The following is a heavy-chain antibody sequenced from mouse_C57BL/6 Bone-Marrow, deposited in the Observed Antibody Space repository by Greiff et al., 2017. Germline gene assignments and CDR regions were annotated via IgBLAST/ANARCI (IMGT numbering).Heavy chain of an antibody. Sequence: VKLMESGPGLVQPSQSLSITCTVSGFSLTSYGVHWVRQSPGKGLEWLGVVCSGGSTDYNAAFISRLSISKDNSKSQVFFKMNSLQADDTAIYYCARKGAMDYWGQGTSVTVSS. J-gene: IGHJ4*01. CDR3: ARKGAMDY. CDR1: GFSLTSYG. CDR2: VCSGGST. V-gene: IGHV2-2*01.